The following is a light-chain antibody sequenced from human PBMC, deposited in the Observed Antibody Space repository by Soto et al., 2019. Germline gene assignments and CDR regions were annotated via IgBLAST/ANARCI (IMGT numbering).Light chain of an antibody. Sequence: DIQMTQSPSSLSASVGDRVTITCRASQSISIYSHWYQQKPGKAPKLLIYDASNLETGVPSRFSGSGSGTDFTFTISSLQPEDIATYYCQQYDNLPITFGQGTRLEIK. CDR2: DAS. CDR1: QSISIY. V-gene: IGKV1-33*01. J-gene: IGKJ5*01. CDR3: QQYDNLPIT.